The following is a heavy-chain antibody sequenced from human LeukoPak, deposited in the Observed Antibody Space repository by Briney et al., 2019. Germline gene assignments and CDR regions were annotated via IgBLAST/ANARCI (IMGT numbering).Heavy chain of an antibody. CDR2: IYYSGST. D-gene: IGHD2-8*01. CDR1: VGSISSSRYY. V-gene: IGHV4-39*01. J-gene: IGHJ4*02. Sequence: PSETLSLTCTLSVGSISSSRYYWGWVRQPPGKGLECLGSIYYSGSTYYNPSLKSRVTISVDMSKNQFSLKLSSVTAADTAVYYCARLVLMVYATIDYWGQGTLVTVSS. CDR3: ARLVLMVYATIDY.